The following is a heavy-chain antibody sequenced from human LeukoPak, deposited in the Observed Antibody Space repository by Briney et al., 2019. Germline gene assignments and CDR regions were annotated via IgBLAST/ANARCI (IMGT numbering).Heavy chain of an antibody. J-gene: IGHJ4*02. CDR1: GVSISSGDYY. CDR2: IYYSGST. V-gene: IGHV4-61*08. Sequence: PSETLSLTCTVSGVSISSGDYYWRWIRLPPGKGLEWIGYIYYSGSTNYNPSLKSRVTISVDTSKNQFSLKLSSVTAADTAVYYCARGNTVFGATDYWGQGTLVTVSS. D-gene: IGHD3-3*01. CDR3: ARGNTVFGATDY.